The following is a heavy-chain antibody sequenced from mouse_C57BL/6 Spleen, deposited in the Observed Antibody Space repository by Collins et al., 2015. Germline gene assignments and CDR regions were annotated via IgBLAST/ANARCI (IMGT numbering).Heavy chain of an antibody. D-gene: IGHD1-3*01. Sequence: QIQLVQSGPELKKPGETVKISCKASGYTFTNYGMNWVKQAPGKGLKWMGWINTNTGEPTYAEEFKGRFAFSLETSASTAYLQINNLKNEDTATYFCASNYYFDYWGQGTTLTVSS. CDR3: ASNYYFDY. J-gene: IGHJ2*01. V-gene: IGHV9-3*02. CDR1: GYTFTNYG. CDR2: INTNTGEP.